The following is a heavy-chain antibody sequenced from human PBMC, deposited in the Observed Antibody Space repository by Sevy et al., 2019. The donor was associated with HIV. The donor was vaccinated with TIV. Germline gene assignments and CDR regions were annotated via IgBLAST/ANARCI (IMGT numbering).Heavy chain of an antibody. V-gene: IGHV3-33*01. D-gene: IGHD2-8*01. CDR3: ARGGYCTNNVCYGSIDY. CDR1: GFTFRSYG. J-gene: IGHJ4*02. Sequence: GGSLRLSCAASGFTFRSYGMHWVRQAPGKGLEWVAVIWDNGSIKYYADSVKGRFTISRDNSKNTLYLQMNSLRAEDTAAYYCARGGYCTNNVCYGSIDYWGRGTLVTVSS. CDR2: IWDNGSIK.